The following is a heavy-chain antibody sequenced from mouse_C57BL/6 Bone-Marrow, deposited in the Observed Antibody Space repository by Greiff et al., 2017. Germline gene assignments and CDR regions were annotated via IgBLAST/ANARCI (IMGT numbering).Heavy chain of an antibody. Sequence: VQLQQSGAELVRPGASVKLSCKASGYTFTSYGISWVKQRTGQGLEWIGEIYPRSGNTYYTEKFKGKATLTADKSSSTAYMELRSLTSEDSAVYVCARGSYYYDSSYGFAYWGQGTLVTVSA. D-gene: IGHD1-1*01. J-gene: IGHJ3*01. CDR3: ARGSYYYDSSYGFAY. CDR2: IYPRSGNT. CDR1: GYTFTSYG. V-gene: IGHV1-81*01.